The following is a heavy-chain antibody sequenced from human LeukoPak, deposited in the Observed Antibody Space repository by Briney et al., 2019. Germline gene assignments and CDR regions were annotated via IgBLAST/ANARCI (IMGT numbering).Heavy chain of an antibody. CDR3: ARGRGGVYGSGSYTYYFDY. Sequence: SVKVSCKASGGTFSSYAISWVRQAPGQGLEWMGRIIPILGIANYAQKFQGRVTITADKSTSTAYMELSSLRSEDTAVYYCARGRGGVYGSGSYTYYFDYWGQGTLVTVSS. J-gene: IGHJ4*02. CDR1: GGTFSSYA. CDR2: IIPILGIA. V-gene: IGHV1-69*04. D-gene: IGHD3-10*01.